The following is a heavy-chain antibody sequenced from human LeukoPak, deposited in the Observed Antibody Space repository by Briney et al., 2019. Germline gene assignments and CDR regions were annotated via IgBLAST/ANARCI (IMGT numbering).Heavy chain of an antibody. Sequence: SVKVSCRASGGTFSSYAISWVRQAPGQGLEWMGGIIPIFGTANYAQKFQGRVTITADESTSTAYMELSSLRSEDTAVYYCAREDMIMGEGWFDPWGQGALVTVSS. D-gene: IGHD3-16*01. CDR1: GGTFSSYA. J-gene: IGHJ5*02. CDR3: AREDMIMGEGWFDP. V-gene: IGHV1-69*13. CDR2: IIPIFGTA.